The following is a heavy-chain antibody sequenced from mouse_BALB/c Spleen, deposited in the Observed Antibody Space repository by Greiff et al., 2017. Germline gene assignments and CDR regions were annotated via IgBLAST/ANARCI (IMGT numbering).Heavy chain of an antibody. V-gene: IGHV1S56*01. CDR1: GYTFTSYY. CDR3: ARLGGISSWFAY. J-gene: IGHJ3*01. D-gene: IGHD1-1*02. Sequence: QVQLKQSGPELVKPGASVRISCKASGYTFTSYYIPWVKQRPGQGLEWIGWIYPGNVNTKYNEKFKGKATLTADKSSSTAYMQLSSLTSEDSAVYYCARLGGISSWFAYWGQGTLVTVSA. CDR2: IYPGNVNT.